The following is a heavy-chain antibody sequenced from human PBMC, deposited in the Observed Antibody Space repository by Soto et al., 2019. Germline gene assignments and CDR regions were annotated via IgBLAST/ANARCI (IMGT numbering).Heavy chain of an antibody. V-gene: IGHV4-34*01. CDR1: GGSFSGYY. CDR2: INHSGST. D-gene: IGHD6-13*01. Sequence: QVQLQQWGAGLLKPSETLSLTCAVYGGSFSGYYWSWMRQPPGKGLEWIGEINHSGSTNYNPSLKSRVTISVDTSKNQFSLKLSSVTAADTAVYYCARGGRQQLAKIKGFDPWGQGTLVTVSS. CDR3: ARGGRQQLAKIKGFDP. J-gene: IGHJ5*02.